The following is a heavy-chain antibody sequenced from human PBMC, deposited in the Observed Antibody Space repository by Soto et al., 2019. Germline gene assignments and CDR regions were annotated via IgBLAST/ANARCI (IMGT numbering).Heavy chain of an antibody. CDR2: INPNSGGT. Sequence: ASVKDSCKASGYTFTGYYMHWVRQAPGQGLEWMGWINPNSGGTNYAQKFQGWVTMTRHTSISTAYMELSRQRSNDPAVYFCARAKAPDDAIDIWGQGTMVTVSS. J-gene: IGHJ3*02. CDR3: ARAKAPDDAIDI. V-gene: IGHV1-2*04. CDR1: GYTFTGYY.